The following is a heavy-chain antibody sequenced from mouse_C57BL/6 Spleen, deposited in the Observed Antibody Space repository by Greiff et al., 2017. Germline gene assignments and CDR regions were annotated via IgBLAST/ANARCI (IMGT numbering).Heavy chain of an antibody. CDR3: TRKAYYFDD. CDR2: IDPETGGT. Sequence: QVHVKQSGAELVRPGASVTLSCKASGYTFTDYEMHWVKQTPVHGLEWIGAIDPETGGTAYNQKFKGKAILTADKSSSTAYMELRSLTSEDSAVYYCTRKAYYFDDWGQGTTLTVSS. J-gene: IGHJ2*01. CDR1: GYTFTDYE. V-gene: IGHV1-15*01.